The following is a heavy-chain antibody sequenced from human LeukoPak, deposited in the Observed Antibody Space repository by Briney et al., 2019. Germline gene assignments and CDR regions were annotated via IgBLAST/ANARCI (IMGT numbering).Heavy chain of an antibody. V-gene: IGHV3-33*08. CDR1: GFSFNEYA. D-gene: IGHD1-26*01. CDR2: IWRDGSNK. Sequence: GGSLRLSCAAAGFSFNEYAMHWVRQAPGKGLEWVAVIWRDGSNKYYADSVRGRFTVSRDNPKNTLNLQMDSLRVEDTAVYYCARHGSGRKYFDPLDYWGQGTLVTVSS. J-gene: IGHJ4*02. CDR3: ARHGSGRKYFDPLDY.